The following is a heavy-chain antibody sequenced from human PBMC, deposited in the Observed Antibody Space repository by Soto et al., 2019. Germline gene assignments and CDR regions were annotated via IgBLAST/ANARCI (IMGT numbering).Heavy chain of an antibody. CDR2: ISYDGSNK. CDR1: GFTFSSYG. D-gene: IGHD2-2*01. J-gene: IGHJ6*02. Sequence: GGSLRLSCAASGFTFSSYGMHWVRQAPGKGLEWVAIISYDGSNKYYADSVKGRFTISRDNSKNTLYLQMNSPRAEDTAVYYCAKDLASYCSSTSCGLDYYYYYGMDVWGQGTTVTVYS. V-gene: IGHV3-30*18. CDR3: AKDLASYCSSTSCGLDYYYYYGMDV.